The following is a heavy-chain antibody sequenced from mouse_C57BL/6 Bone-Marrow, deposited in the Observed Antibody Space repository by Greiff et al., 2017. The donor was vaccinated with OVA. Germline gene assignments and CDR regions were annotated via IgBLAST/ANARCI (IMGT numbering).Heavy chain of an antibody. D-gene: IGHD2-1*01. CDR3: ARSVYYGHPFAY. CDR1: GYAFTNYL. CDR2: INPGSGGT. Sequence: QVQLKQSGAELVRPGTSVKVSCKASGYAFTNYLIEWVKQRPGQGLEWIGVINPGSGGTNYNEKFKGKATLTADKSSSTAYMQLSSLTSEGSAVYFWARSVYYGHPFAYWGQGTLVTVSA. V-gene: IGHV1-54*01. J-gene: IGHJ3*01.